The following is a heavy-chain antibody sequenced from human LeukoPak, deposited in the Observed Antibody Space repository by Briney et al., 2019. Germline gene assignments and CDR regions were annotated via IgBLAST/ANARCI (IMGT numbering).Heavy chain of an antibody. J-gene: IGHJ4*02. CDR1: VGTFINYA. Sequence: GASVKVSFKASVGTFINYAISWVRQAPGQGLEWMGGIIPIFGTANYAQKFQGRVTITADESTSTAYMELSSLRSEDTAVYYCARSQVGATRKFDYWGQGTLVTVS. CDR2: IIPIFGTA. CDR3: ARSQVGATRKFDY. V-gene: IGHV1-69*13. D-gene: IGHD1-26*01.